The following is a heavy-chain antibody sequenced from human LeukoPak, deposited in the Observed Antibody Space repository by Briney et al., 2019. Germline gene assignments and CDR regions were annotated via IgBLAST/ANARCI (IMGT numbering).Heavy chain of an antibody. CDR1: GGSISSYY. CDR2: IYYSGST. Sequence: SETLSLTCTVSGGSISSYYWSWIRQPPGKGLEWIGYIYYSGSTNYNPSLKSRVTILVDTSKNQFSLKLSSVTAADTAVYYCARAYTRLDAFDIWGQGTMVTVSS. D-gene: IGHD3-16*01. J-gene: IGHJ3*02. V-gene: IGHV4-59*01. CDR3: ARAYTRLDAFDI.